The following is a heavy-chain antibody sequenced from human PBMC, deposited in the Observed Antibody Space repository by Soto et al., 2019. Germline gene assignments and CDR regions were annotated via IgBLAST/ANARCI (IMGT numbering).Heavy chain of an antibody. CDR2: IYYSGST. V-gene: IGHV4-59*04. Sequence: SETLSLTCTVSGGSISSYYWSWIRQPPGKGLEWIGYIYYSGSTYYNPSLKSRVTISVDTSKNQFSLKLSSVTAADTAVYYCARRLYFYSSGLEGGGMDVCGQGTTVTVSS. D-gene: IGHD3-22*01. CDR3: ARRLYFYSSGLEGGGMDV. J-gene: IGHJ6*02. CDR1: GGSISSYY.